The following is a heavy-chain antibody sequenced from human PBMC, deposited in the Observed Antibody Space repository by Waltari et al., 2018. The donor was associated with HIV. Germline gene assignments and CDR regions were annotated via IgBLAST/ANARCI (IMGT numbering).Heavy chain of an antibody. J-gene: IGHJ4*02. V-gene: IGHV3-7*01. Sequence: EVQLLESGGGMVQPGGSLRCSCAASEFTFSHSWMTWVRQAPGKGLGWVANIKQDESEKYYVDSVKGRFTISRDNAKNSLFLQMNSLRAEDTAVYYCAREALYDSSGYYFDYWGQGTLVTVSS. CDR3: AREALYDSSGYYFDY. CDR1: EFTFSHSW. D-gene: IGHD3-22*01. CDR2: IKQDESEK.